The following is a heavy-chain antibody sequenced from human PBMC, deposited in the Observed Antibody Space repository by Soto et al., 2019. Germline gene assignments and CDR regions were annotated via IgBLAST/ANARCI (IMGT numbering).Heavy chain of an antibody. Sequence: QLQLQESGSGLVQPSQTLSLTCTASGGSISTSDYSWTWIRQPPGGGLGGIGSIYQTGRTYVIPALKSRVTMSLDKSKNQFSLNLTSVTAADTALYYCAREMTIFGVAPGGGVDVWGQGTTVTVSS. CDR3: AREMTIFGVAPGGGVDV. D-gene: IGHD3-3*01. V-gene: IGHV4-30-2*01. CDR1: GGSISTSDYS. CDR2: IYQTGRT. J-gene: IGHJ6*02.